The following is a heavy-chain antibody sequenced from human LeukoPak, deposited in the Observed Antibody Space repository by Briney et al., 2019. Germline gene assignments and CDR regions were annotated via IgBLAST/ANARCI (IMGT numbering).Heavy chain of an antibody. Sequence: ASVKVSCKASGYTFTGYYMHWVRQAPGQGLEWMGWINPNSGGTNYAQKFQGRVTMTRDTSISTAYMELSRLRSDDTAVYYCARPYGSGSYGPADYWGQGTLVTVSS. CDR3: ARPYGSGSYGPADY. CDR2: INPNSGGT. J-gene: IGHJ4*02. V-gene: IGHV1-2*02. D-gene: IGHD3-10*01. CDR1: GYTFTGYY.